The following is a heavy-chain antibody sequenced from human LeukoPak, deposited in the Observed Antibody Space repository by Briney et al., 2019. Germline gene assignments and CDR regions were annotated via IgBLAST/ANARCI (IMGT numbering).Heavy chain of an antibody. CDR3: ARGYSSGWCRVDY. Sequence: SETLSLTCTVSGGSIRSYYWNWIRQPPGKGLEWIGYIYDSGSTNYNPSLKSRVTLSVDMSKNQFSLKLSSVTAADTAVYYCARGYSSGWCRVDYWGQGTLVTVSS. CDR2: IYDSGST. V-gene: IGHV4-59*01. CDR1: GGSIRSYY. J-gene: IGHJ4*02. D-gene: IGHD6-19*01.